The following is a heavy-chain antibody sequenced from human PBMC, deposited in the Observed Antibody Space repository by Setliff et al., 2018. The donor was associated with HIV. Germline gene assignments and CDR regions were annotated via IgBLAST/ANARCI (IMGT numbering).Heavy chain of an antibody. CDR2: INHSGTT. CDR3: ARAAAGNTGPFDL. D-gene: IGHD4-17*01. Sequence: NPSETLSLTCAVYGGSFSGYYWTWIRQPPGRGLEWIGEINHSGTTNYNPSLKSRVTMSVDTSKNQFSLKLTSVTASDTAVYYCARAAAGNTGPFDLWGQGSPVTVSS. V-gene: IGHV4-34*01. J-gene: IGHJ4*02. CDR1: GGSFSGYY.